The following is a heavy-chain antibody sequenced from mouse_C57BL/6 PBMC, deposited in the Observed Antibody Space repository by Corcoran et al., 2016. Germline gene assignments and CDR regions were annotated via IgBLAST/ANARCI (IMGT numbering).Heavy chain of an antibody. CDR3: ARIYYYGSSYGYFDV. CDR1: GYTFTDYY. V-gene: IGHV1-26*01. D-gene: IGHD1-1*01. J-gene: IGHJ1*03. Sequence: EVQLQQSGPELVKPGASVKISCKASGYTFTDYYMNWVKQSHGKSLEWIGDINPNNGGTSYNQKFKGKATLTVDKSSSTAYMELRSLTSEDSAVYYCARIYYYGSSYGYFDVWGTGTTVTVSP. CDR2: INPNNGGT.